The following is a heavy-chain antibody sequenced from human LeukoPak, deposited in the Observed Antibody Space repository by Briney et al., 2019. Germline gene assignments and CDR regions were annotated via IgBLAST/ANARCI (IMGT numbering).Heavy chain of an antibody. D-gene: IGHD4-17*01. V-gene: IGHV3-72*01. Sequence: GGSLRLSCAAFGFTFSDHCMDWVRQAPGKGLEWVGRTRNKANSYTTEYAASVKGRFTISRDDSKNSLYLQMNSPKTEDTAVYYCARGRVTTLYYFDYWGQGTLVTVSS. J-gene: IGHJ4*02. CDR1: GFTFSDHC. CDR3: ARGRVTTLYYFDY. CDR2: TRNKANSYTT.